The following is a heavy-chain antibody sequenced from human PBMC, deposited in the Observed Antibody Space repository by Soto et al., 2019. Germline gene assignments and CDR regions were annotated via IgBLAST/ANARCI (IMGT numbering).Heavy chain of an antibody. D-gene: IGHD3-22*01. V-gene: IGHV1-69*01. CDR3: AGDYYDRSGLTSLWFDP. Sequence: QVQLVQSGAEVKKPGSSVKVSCKASGGTFSSYAISWVRQAPGQGLEWMGGIIPIFGTANYAQKFQGRVTITADESTSTAYMELSSLRSEDTAVYYCAGDYYDRSGLTSLWFDPWDQGTLVTVSS. CDR1: GGTFSSYA. J-gene: IGHJ5*02. CDR2: IIPIFGTA.